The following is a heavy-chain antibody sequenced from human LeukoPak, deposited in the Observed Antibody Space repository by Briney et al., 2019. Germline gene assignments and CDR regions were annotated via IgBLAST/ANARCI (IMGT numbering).Heavy chain of an antibody. CDR2: IIPILGIA. CDR1: GGTFSSYT. V-gene: IGHV1-69*02. J-gene: IGHJ3*02. Sequence: GASVMVSCKASGGTFSSYTISWVRQAPGQGLEWMGRIIPILGIANYAQKFQGRVTITADKSTSTAYMELSSLRSEDTAVYYCARGGYVDAFDIWGQGTMVTVSS. D-gene: IGHD2-2*01. CDR3: ARGGYVDAFDI.